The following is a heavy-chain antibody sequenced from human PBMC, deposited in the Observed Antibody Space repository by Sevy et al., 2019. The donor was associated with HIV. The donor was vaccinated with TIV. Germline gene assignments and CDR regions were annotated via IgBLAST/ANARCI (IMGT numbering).Heavy chain of an antibody. Sequence: GGSLRLSCAASGFTFDDYAMHWVRQAPGKGLEWVSVISWDGGSTYYADSVKGRFTISRDNSKNSLYLQMNSLRAEDTALYYCAKDPVAAAGTGYFQHWGQGTLVTVSS. V-gene: IGHV3-43D*03. D-gene: IGHD6-13*01. CDR1: GFTFDDYA. J-gene: IGHJ1*01. CDR2: ISWDGGST. CDR3: AKDPVAAAGTGYFQH.